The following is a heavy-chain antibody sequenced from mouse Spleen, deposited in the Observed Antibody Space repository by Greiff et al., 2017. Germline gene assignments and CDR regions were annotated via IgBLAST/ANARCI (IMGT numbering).Heavy chain of an antibody. CDR3: ARGGYGSSHYYAMDY. V-gene: IGHV5-9-3*01. CDR1: GFTFSSYA. J-gene: IGHJ4*01. Sequence: EVQLVESGGGLVKPGGSLKLSCAASGFTFSSYAMSWVRQTPEKRLEWVATISSGGSYTYYPDSVKGRFTISRDNAKNTLYLQMSSLRSEDTAMYYCARGGYGSSHYYAMDYWGQGTSVTVSS. CDR2: ISSGGSYT. D-gene: IGHD1-1*01.